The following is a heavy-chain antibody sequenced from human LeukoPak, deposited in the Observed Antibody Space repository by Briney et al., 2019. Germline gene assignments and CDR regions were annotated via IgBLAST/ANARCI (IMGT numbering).Heavy chain of an antibody. CDR3: ARLYAGTRPPDY. Sequence: SETLSLTCTVSGGSISNSTYYWGWIRQPPGKGLEWIGSIFYSGNTYYNPSLKSRVTISVDTSKSQFSLKLSSVTAADTAVYYCARLYAGTRPPDYWGQGTLVTVSS. CDR2: IFYSGNT. V-gene: IGHV4-39*01. CDR1: GGSISNSTYY. D-gene: IGHD2-2*02. J-gene: IGHJ4*02.